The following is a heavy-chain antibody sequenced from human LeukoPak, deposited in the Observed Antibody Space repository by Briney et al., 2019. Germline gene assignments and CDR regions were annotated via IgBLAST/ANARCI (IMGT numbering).Heavy chain of an antibody. CDR1: GFTFSNAW. CDR2: IKSKTDGGTT. CDR3: TTPMTSYCSGGSCYQFSDY. D-gene: IGHD2-15*01. J-gene: IGHJ4*02. Sequence: GGSLRLSCAASGFTFSNAWMSWVRQAPGKGLEWVSRIKSKTDGGTTDYAAPVKGRFTISRDDSKNTLYLQMNSLKTEDTAVYYCTTPMTSYCSGGSCYQFSDYWGQGTLVTVSS. V-gene: IGHV3-15*01.